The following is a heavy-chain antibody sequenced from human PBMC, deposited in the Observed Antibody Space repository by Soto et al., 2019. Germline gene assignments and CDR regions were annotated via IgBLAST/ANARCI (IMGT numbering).Heavy chain of an antibody. CDR3: ARGYYYDSSGYYYGGDLPMGNWFDP. J-gene: IGHJ5*02. Sequence: SVKVSCKASGGTFSSYAISWVRQAPGQGLEGMGGITPIFGTANYAQKFQGRVTITADESTSTAYMELSSLRSEDTAVYYCARGYYYDSSGYYYGGDLPMGNWFDPWGQGTLVTVSS. D-gene: IGHD3-22*01. CDR1: GGTFSSYA. CDR2: ITPIFGTA. V-gene: IGHV1-69*13.